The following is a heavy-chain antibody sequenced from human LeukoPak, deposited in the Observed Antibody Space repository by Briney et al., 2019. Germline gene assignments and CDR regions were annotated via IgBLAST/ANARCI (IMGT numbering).Heavy chain of an antibody. CDR2: TYYRSKWYN. Sequence: SQTLSLTCAISGDSVASNSATWNWIRQSPSRGLEWLGRTYYRSKWYNDYAVSLKGRIAINPETSKNQFSLQVMSVTSEDTAVYYCARDGTLTRGVAPYYYGMDVWGQGTTVTVSS. CDR1: GDSVASNSAT. V-gene: IGHV6-1*01. J-gene: IGHJ6*02. CDR3: ARDGTLTRGVAPYYYGMDV. D-gene: IGHD3-10*01.